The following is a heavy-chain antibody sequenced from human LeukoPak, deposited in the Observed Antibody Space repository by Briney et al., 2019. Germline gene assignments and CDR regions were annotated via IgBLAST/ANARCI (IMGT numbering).Heavy chain of an antibody. CDR2: ISSSSSSSYI. J-gene: IGHJ6*03. D-gene: IGHD2-15*01. Sequence: GGSLRLSCAASGFTFSSYSMNWVRQAPGKGLEWVSSISSSSSSSYIYYADSVKGRFTISRDNAKNSLYLQMNSLRAEDTAVYYCARHVVAAAYYYYYYMDVWGKGTTVTVSS. CDR1: GFTFSSYS. V-gene: IGHV3-21*01. CDR3: ARHVVAAAYYYYYYMDV.